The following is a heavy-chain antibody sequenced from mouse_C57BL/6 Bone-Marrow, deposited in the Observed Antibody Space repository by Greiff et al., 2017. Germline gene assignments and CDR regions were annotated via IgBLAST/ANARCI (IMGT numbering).Heavy chain of an antibody. CDR3: TRGTRAMDY. D-gene: IGHD1-3*01. J-gene: IGHJ4*01. CDR2: IDPETGGT. V-gene: IGHV1-15*01. Sequence: QVQLQQSGAELVRPGASVTLSCKASGYTFTDYEMHWVKQTPVHGLEWIGAIDPETGGTAYNQKFKGKAILTTDKSSSTAYMELRSLTSEDSAVYYCTRGTRAMDYWGQGTSVTVSS. CDR1: GYTFTDYE.